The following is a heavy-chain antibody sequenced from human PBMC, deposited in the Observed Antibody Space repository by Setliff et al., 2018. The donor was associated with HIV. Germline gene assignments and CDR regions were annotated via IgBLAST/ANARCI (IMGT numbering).Heavy chain of an antibody. CDR1: GYTFSSYD. Sequence: SVTVSCKASGYTFSSYDINWVRQATGEGREWMGWMKPNSGNTGYAQKFQGRVTMTRDTSISTAYMELHNLKFEDTAVYSCALARRDSYDRGRRNHYYIDVWGKGTTVTVSS. CDR3: ALARRDSYDRGRRNHYYIDV. CDR2: MKPNSGNT. V-gene: IGHV1-8*02. D-gene: IGHD3-22*01. J-gene: IGHJ6*03.